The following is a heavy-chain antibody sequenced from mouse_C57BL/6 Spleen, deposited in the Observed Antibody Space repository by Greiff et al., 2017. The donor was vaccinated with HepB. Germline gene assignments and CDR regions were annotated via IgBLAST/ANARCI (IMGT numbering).Heavy chain of an antibody. CDR2: INPGSGGT. D-gene: IGHD1-1*01. CDR3: ARSVTTVVEGFAY. CDR1: GYAFTNYL. Sequence: VQLQQSGAELVRPGTSVKVSCKASGYAFTNYLIEWVKQRSGQGLEWIGVINPGSGGTNYNEKFKGKATLTADKSSSSAYMHLSSLTSVDSAVYFCARSVTTVVEGFAYWGQVTLVTVSA. V-gene: IGHV1-54*01. J-gene: IGHJ3*01.